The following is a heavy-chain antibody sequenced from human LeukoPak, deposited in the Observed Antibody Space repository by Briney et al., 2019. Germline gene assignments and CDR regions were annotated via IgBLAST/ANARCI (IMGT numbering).Heavy chain of an antibody. CDR2: IYSGGGT. V-gene: IGHV3-53*01. CDR1: GFTVSSNY. J-gene: IGHJ4*02. CDR3: ARELRWSLGY. D-gene: IGHD4-23*01. Sequence: PGGSLRLSCAASGFTVSSNYMSRVRQAPGKGLEPVSVIYSGGGTYYADSVKGRFTISRDNSKNTLYLQMNGLRAEDTAVYYCARELRWSLGYWGQGTLVTVSS.